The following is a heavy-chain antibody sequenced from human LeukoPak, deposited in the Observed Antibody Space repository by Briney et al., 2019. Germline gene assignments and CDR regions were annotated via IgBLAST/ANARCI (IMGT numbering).Heavy chain of an antibody. Sequence: EASVKVSCKVYGYILTELSMHWVRQAPGKGLGWMGGFDPEDGETIYAQKFQGRFTMTEDTSTDTAYMELSSLRSEDTAVYYCAAHSSAYYYVNPLWQHWGQGTLVTVSS. D-gene: IGHD3-22*01. CDR1: GYILTELS. CDR2: FDPEDGET. CDR3: AAHSSAYYYVNPLWQH. V-gene: IGHV1-24*01. J-gene: IGHJ1*01.